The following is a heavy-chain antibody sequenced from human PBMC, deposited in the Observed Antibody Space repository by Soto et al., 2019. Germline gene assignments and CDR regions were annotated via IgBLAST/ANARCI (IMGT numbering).Heavy chain of an antibody. V-gene: IGHV1-18*01. D-gene: IGHD6-13*01. CDR2: ISAYTGNT. CDR3: ARVLRYRSRWWRHSAFDI. CDR1: GYTFNSFG. Sequence: QVQLVQSGAEVKKPGASVKVSCKASGYTFNSFGISWVRQAPGQGLEWMGWISAYTGNTDYTQNFQGRVTMTTDTSTSTASMELRSLRSDDTAIYYCARVLRYRSRWWRHSAFDIWGQGTMITVAS. J-gene: IGHJ3*02.